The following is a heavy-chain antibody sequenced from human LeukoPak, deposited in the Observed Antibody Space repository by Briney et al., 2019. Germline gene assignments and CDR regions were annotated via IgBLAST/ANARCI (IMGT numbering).Heavy chain of an antibody. CDR2: IYYSGST. CDR3: ARDGGDILTGYFDY. Sequence: SETLSLTCTVSGGSISSYYWSWIRQPPGKGLEWIGYIYYSGSTNYNPSLKSRVTISVDTSKNQFSLKLSSVTAADTAVYYCARDGGDILTGYFDYWGQGTLVTVSS. V-gene: IGHV4-59*01. D-gene: IGHD3-9*01. J-gene: IGHJ4*02. CDR1: GGSISSYY.